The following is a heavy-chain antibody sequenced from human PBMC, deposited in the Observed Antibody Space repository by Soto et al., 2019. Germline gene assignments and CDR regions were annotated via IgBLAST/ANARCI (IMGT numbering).Heavy chain of an antibody. J-gene: IGHJ4*02. CDR2: IWSDGSKT. Sequence: QVQLVESGGGVVQPGRSLRLSCAASGFTFSNFAMHWVRQAPGKGLEWVALIWSDGSKTYYADSVKGRFTISRDNSRNTLSLLMNGLRTDDTAVYYLATEVLTIYPFDSWGQGTLVTVSS. V-gene: IGHV3-33*01. CDR1: GFTFSNFA. CDR3: ATEVLTIYPFDS. D-gene: IGHD3-9*01.